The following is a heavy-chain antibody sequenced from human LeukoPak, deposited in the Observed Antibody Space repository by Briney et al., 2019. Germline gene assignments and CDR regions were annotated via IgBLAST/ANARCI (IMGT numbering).Heavy chain of an antibody. D-gene: IGHD3-3*01. CDR2: INPNTGGT. V-gene: IGHV1-2*02. CDR3: ARRYDFWSGYPTAFDY. Sequence: SVKVSCKASGYTFTGYYIHWVRQAPAQGLEWMGFINPNTGGTSHAQKFQARVSMTRDTSISTAYMALSGLRSDDTAVYYCARRYDFWSGYPTAFDYWGQGTLVTVSS. CDR1: GYTFTGYY. J-gene: IGHJ4*02.